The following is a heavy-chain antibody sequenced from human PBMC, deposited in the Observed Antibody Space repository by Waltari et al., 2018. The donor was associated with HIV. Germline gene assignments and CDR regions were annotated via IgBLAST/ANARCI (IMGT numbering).Heavy chain of an antibody. CDR1: GFTFSFYW. J-gene: IGHJ4*02. CDR2: INQAGTER. Sequence: EVQLVESGGGWVQPGGSLTLTCEASGFTFSFYWLSWVRQAPGKGLELVANINQAGTERHYVDSVRGRFTISRDNGKTSLFLQMDNLSVEDTAVYYCATTHGSGDYDNDFDYWGQGTLV. V-gene: IGHV3-7*01. D-gene: IGHD3-10*01. CDR3: ATTHGSGDYDNDFDY.